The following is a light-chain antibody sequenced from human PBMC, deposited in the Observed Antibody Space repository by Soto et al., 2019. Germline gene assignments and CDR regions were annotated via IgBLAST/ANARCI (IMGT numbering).Light chain of an antibody. J-gene: IGLJ1*01. CDR1: SSDIGAYNY. V-gene: IGLV2-14*01. CDR2: EVT. CDR3: SSYTSTSTLYV. Sequence: QSALTQPASVSGFPGQSITISRIGTSSDIGAYNYVSWYQQHPGKGPKLMIYEVTNRPSGLSNRFSGPKSGNTASLTISGLQAEDEADYFCSSYTSTSTLYVFGTGTKVTVL.